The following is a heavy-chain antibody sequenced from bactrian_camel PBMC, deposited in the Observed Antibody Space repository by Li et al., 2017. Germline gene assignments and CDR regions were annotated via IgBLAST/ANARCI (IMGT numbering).Heavy chain of an antibody. V-gene: IGHV3S53*01. CDR3: AADPRWWFPTLKPDEYNF. Sequence: HVQLVESGGGSAQAGGSLRLSCTDPGFTSNGCAMNWFRQAAGKQREGVAAIDSDGSTSYADSVKGRFTLSEDSAKNTVYLQMDSLKPEDTAMYYCAADPRWWFPTLKPDEYNFWGQGTQVTVS. CDR1: GFTSNGCA. D-gene: IGHD1*01. J-gene: IGHJ4*01. CDR2: IDSDGST.